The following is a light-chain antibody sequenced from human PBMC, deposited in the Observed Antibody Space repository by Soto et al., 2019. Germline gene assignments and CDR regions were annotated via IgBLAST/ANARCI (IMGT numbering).Light chain of an antibody. CDR1: QSVSSSY. CDR3: QQYGSSPFLT. V-gene: IGKV3-20*01. CDR2: GAS. J-gene: IGKJ4*01. Sequence: EIVLTQSPGTLSLSPGERATLSCRASQSVSSSYLAWYQQKPGQAPRLLIYGASSRATGIPDRFSGSGSGTDFTLTISRPEPEDFAVYYCQQYGSSPFLTFGGGTKVEIK.